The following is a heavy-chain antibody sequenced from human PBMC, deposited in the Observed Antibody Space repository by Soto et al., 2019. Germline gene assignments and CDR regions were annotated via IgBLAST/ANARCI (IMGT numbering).Heavy chain of an antibody. CDR3: GGGCSGGSCHPGAIDY. D-gene: IGHD2-15*01. CDR1: GYTFTSYG. CDR2: ISAYNGNT. J-gene: IGHJ4*02. Sequence: QVQLVQSGAEVKKPGASVKVSCKASGYTFTSYGISWVRQAPGQGLEWMGWISAYNGNTNNAQKLQGRVTMTTDTSTSTAYMELRSLRSDDTAVYYCGGGCSGGSCHPGAIDYWGQGTLVTVS. V-gene: IGHV1-18*04.